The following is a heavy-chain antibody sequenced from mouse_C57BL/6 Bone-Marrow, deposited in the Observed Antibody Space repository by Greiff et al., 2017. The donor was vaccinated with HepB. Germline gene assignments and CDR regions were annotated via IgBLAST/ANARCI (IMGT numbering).Heavy chain of an antibody. V-gene: IGHV1-15*01. CDR3: TRPYYYGSSWYFDV. Sequence: VQLQQSGAELVRPGASVTLSCKASGYTFTDYEMHWVKQTPVHGLEWIGAIDPETGGTAYNQKFKGKAILTADKSSSKAYMELRSLTSEDSAVYYCTRPYYYGSSWYFDVWGTGTTVTVSS. CDR2: IDPETGGT. J-gene: IGHJ1*03. CDR1: GYTFTDYE. D-gene: IGHD1-1*01.